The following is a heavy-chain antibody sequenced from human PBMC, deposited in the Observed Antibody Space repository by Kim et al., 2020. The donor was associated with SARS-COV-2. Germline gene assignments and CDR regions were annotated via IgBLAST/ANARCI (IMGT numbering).Heavy chain of an antibody. CDR1: GFTFSSYG. J-gene: IGHJ4*02. CDR3: AKGQNYYGSGSYYNVPDY. Sequence: GGSLTLSCAASGFTFSSYGMHWVRQAPGKGLEWVAVIAYDGSNKYYADSVKGRFTISRDNSKNTLYLQMNSLRAEDTAVYYCAKGQNYYGSGSYYNVPDYWGQGTLVTVSS. V-gene: IGHV3-30*18. CDR2: IAYDGSNK. D-gene: IGHD3-10*01.